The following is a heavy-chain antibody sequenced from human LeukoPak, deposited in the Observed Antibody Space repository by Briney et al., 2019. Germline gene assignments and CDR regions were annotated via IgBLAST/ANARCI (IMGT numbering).Heavy chain of an antibody. V-gene: IGHV4-4*07. CDR2: MYNNERS. J-gene: IGHJ3*01. CDR3: ARDRAVVNALQGVFDV. D-gene: IGHD2-21*01. CDR1: GDSIGNYY. Sequence: SETLPLTCTVSGDSIGNYYWTWIRQPAGKGLEWIGRMYNNERSDYNPSLKSRVTISVDKSKNQFSLKLSSVTAADTAVYYCARDRAVVNALQGVFDVWGQGTMVTVSS.